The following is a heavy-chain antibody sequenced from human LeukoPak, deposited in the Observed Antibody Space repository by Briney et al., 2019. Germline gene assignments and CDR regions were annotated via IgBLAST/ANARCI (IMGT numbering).Heavy chain of an antibody. D-gene: IGHD3-9*01. Sequence: GGPLRLSCAASGFTFSSYSMNWVRQAPGKGLEWVSSISSSSSYIYYADSVKGRFTISRDNAKNSLYLQMNSLRAEDTAVYYCARALTYYDILTGYYLDYWGQGTLVTVSS. CDR3: ARALTYYDILTGYYLDY. J-gene: IGHJ4*02. V-gene: IGHV3-21*01. CDR1: GFTFSSYS. CDR2: ISSSSSYI.